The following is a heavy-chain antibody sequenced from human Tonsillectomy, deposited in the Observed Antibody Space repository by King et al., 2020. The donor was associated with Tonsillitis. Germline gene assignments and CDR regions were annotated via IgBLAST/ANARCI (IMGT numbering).Heavy chain of an antibody. CDR1: GFTFSSYD. Sequence: VQLVEAGGGLVQPGGSLRLSCAASGFTFSSYDMHWVRQSTGKGLEWVSAIGTAGDTYYPGSVKGRFTISRENANNSLYLQMNSLRAGDTAVYYCARDRTGTGFDYWGQGTLVTVSS. D-gene: IGHD1-1*01. CDR3: ARDRTGTGFDY. V-gene: IGHV3-13*01. CDR2: IGTAGDT. J-gene: IGHJ4*02.